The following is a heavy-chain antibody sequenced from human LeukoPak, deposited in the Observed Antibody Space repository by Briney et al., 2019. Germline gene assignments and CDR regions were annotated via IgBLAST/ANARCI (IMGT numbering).Heavy chain of an antibody. CDR1: GFTFSSYW. V-gene: IGHV3-7*03. CDR2: IKQDGSEK. D-gene: IGHD2-15*01. CDR3: AGVVVVVAATWFDP. J-gene: IGHJ5*02. Sequence: GGSLRLSCAASGFTFSSYWMNWVRQAPGKGLEWVAHIKQDGSEKYYADSVKGRFTISRDNAKNSLYLQMNSLRAEDTAVYYWAGVVVVVAATWFDPWGQGTLVTVSS.